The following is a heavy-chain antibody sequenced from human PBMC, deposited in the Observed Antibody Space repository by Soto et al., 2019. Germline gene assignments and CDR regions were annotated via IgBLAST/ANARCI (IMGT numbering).Heavy chain of an antibody. V-gene: IGHV4-30-4*01. D-gene: IGHD3-22*01. CDR2: FYHSGST. J-gene: IGHJ4*02. CDR1: NVSMGSRDNG. Sequence: SETLCLTCTVSNVSMGSRDNGWSWIRQSPWRGLEWIGHFYHSGSTYYNPSLRSRASISNDLSKNQFFLELRSVTGADTAVYFCARIYWLRDSSGYHHPFDYWGQGTLVTVSS. CDR3: ARIYWLRDSSGYHHPFDY.